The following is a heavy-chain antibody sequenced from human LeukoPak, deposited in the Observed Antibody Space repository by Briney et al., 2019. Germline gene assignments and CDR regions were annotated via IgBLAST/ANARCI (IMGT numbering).Heavy chain of an antibody. D-gene: IGHD3-3*01. V-gene: IGHV3-30*18. J-gene: IGHJ6*02. CDR3: AKVLRFLEWSLPLYGMDV. Sequence: GGSLRLSCAASGFTFSSYGMHWVRQAPGKGLEWVAVISYDGSNKYYANSVKGRFTISRDNSKNTLYLQMNSLRAEDTAVYYCAKVLRFLEWSLPLYGMDVWGQGTTVTVSS. CDR2: ISYDGSNK. CDR1: GFTFSSYG.